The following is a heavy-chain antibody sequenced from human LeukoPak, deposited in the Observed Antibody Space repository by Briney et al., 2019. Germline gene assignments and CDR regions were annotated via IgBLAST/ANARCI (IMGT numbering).Heavy chain of an antibody. CDR2: IYYSGTT. CDR3: ARGVYIAAAQYGY. V-gene: IGHV4-59*01. CDR1: GGSISSYY. Sequence: TSETLSLTCTVSGGSISSYYWSWIRQPPGKGLKWIGYIYYSGTTNYNPSLKSRVTISVDTSKNQFSLKLSSVTAADTADYYCARGVYIAAAQYGYWGQGTLVTVSS. J-gene: IGHJ4*02. D-gene: IGHD6-13*01.